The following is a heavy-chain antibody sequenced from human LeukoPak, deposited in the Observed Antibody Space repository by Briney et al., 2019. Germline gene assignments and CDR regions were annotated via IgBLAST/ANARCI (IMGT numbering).Heavy chain of an antibody. Sequence: PGGSLRLSCAASGFIFNSHAMNWVRQAPGKGLEWVSVISGSGGITYYADSVKGRFTVSRDNSKNTLYLQMNSLRAEDTAVYYCAKDPSYYGSTSNNDYWGQGTLVTVSS. D-gene: IGHD3-10*01. V-gene: IGHV3-23*01. CDR3: AKDPSYYGSTSNNDY. CDR1: GFIFNSHA. J-gene: IGHJ4*02. CDR2: ISGSGGIT.